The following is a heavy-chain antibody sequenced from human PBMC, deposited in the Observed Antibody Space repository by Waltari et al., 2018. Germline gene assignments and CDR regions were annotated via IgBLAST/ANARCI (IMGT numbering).Heavy chain of an antibody. Sequence: EVQLLESGGGLVQPGGSLRLSCAASGFTFSSYAMSWVRQAPGKGLEWVSVIYSGGSTYNADSVKGRFTISRDNSKNTLYLQMNSLRAEDTAVYYCAKDRNFGYVYDYWGQGTLVTVSS. D-gene: IGHD3-16*01. CDR3: AKDRNFGYVYDY. V-gene: IGHV3-23*03. J-gene: IGHJ4*02. CDR2: IYSGGST. CDR1: GFTFSSYA.